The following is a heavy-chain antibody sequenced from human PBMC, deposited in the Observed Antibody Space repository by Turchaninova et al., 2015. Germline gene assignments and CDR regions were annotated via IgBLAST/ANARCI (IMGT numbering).Heavy chain of an antibody. CDR3: ARGYSPSYMDV. J-gene: IGHJ6*03. CDR2: INHSGST. CDR1: GGSFSGYY. Sequence: GGSFSGYYWSWIRQPPGKGLEWIGEINHSGSTNYNPSLKSRVTISVDTSKNQFSLKLSSVTAADTAVYYCARGYSPSYMDVWGKGTTVTVSS. D-gene: IGHD2-21*01. V-gene: IGHV4-34*01.